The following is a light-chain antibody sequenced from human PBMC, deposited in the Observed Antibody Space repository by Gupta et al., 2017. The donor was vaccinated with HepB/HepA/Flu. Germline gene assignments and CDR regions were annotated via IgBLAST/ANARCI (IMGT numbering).Light chain of an antibody. CDR3: QVWDRSSDHRV. Sequence: SSVLPQPPSVSVAPGKTARITCGGNNIGSKSVHWYQQKPGQAPVLVIYYDSDRPSGIPERFSGSNSGNTATLTISRVEAGDEADYYCQVWDRSSDHRVFGGGTKLTVL. CDR1: NIGSKS. V-gene: IGLV3-21*04. J-gene: IGLJ2*01. CDR2: YDS.